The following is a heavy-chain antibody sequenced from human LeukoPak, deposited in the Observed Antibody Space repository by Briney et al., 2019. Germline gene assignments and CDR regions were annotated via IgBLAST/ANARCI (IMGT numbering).Heavy chain of an antibody. D-gene: IGHD6-19*01. Sequence: GGSLRLSCAASGFTVSNNYMTWVRQAPGKGLEWVSVIYMGGGTYYPDSVKGRFTISRDNSKDTLYLQMNSLRAEDTAVYYCAKGGYSSGWRNYFDYWGQGTLVTVSS. CDR2: IYMGGGT. CDR1: GFTVSNNY. J-gene: IGHJ4*02. CDR3: AKGGYSSGWRNYFDY. V-gene: IGHV3-66*01.